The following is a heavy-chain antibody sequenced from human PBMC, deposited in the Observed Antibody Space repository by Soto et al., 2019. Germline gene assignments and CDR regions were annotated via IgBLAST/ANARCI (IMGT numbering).Heavy chain of an antibody. J-gene: IGHJ2*01. V-gene: IGHV3-33*01. Sequence: ESGGGVVQPGRSLTLSCGASGFSFSSYGMHWVRQAPGKGLEWVAVTWHDGSNKYYADSVKGRFTISRDNSKNTVHLQMDSLRAEDTAVYYCARDVIYGSGCLDLWGRGTPVTVSS. D-gene: IGHD3-10*01. CDR3: ARDVIYGSGCLDL. CDR2: TWHDGSNK. CDR1: GFSFSSYG.